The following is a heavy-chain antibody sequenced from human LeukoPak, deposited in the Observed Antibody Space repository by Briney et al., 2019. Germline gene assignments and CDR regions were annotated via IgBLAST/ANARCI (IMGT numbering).Heavy chain of an antibody. CDR3: ARGSRPNWDYVWGSYREFDY. V-gene: IGHV4-61*01. J-gene: IGHJ4*02. Sequence: PSETLSLTCTVSGGSISGSSYYWSWIRQPPGKGLEWIGYIYYSGSTNYNPSLKSRVTISVDTSKNQFSLKLSSVTAADTAVYYCARGSRPNWDYVWGSYREFDYWGQGTLVTVSS. CDR2: IYYSGST. D-gene: IGHD3-16*02. CDR1: GGSISGSSYY.